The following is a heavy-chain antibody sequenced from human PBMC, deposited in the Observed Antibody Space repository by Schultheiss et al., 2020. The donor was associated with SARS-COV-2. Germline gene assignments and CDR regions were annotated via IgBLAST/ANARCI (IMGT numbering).Heavy chain of an antibody. CDR1: GGSISSSSYY. CDR3: ARGTGGSYYEPHYYFDY. V-gene: IGHV4-39*07. D-gene: IGHD1-26*01. Sequence: SQTLSLTCTVSGGSISSSSYYWGWIRQPPGKGLEWIGEINHSGSTNYNPSLKSRVTISVDTSKNQFSLKLSSVTAADTAVYYCARGTGGSYYEPHYYFDYWGQGTLVTVSS. J-gene: IGHJ4*02. CDR2: INHSGST.